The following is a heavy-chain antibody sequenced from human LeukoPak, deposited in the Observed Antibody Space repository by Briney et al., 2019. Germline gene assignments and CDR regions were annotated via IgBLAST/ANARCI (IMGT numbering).Heavy chain of an antibody. CDR1: GYTFTSYY. V-gene: IGHV1-46*01. J-gene: IGHJ4*02. CDR3: ARSRIEGGNDY. D-gene: IGHD1-26*01. CDR2: INPSGDST. Sequence: SVKVSCKASGYTFTSYYMHWVRQAPGQGLEWMGMINPSGDSTSYAQKFQGRVTMTRDTSTSTVHMELSTLRSEDTAVYYCARSRIEGGNDYWGQGTLVTVSS.